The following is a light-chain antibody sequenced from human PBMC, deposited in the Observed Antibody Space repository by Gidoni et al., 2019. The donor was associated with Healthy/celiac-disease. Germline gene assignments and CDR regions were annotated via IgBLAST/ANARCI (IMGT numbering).Light chain of an antibody. V-gene: IGKV3-20*01. Sequence: IVLTQSPGTLSLSPGERATLSCRASQSVSSSYLAWYQQKPGQAPRLLIYGASSRATGIPDRVSGSGSGTDFTLTISRLEPEDFAVYYCQQYGSSPLFXGXTKVEIK. CDR1: QSVSSSY. CDR2: GAS. CDR3: QQYGSSPL. J-gene: IGKJ4*01.